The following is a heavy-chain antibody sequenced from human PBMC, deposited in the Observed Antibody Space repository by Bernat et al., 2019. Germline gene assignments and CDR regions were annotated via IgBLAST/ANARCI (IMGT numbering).Heavy chain of an antibody. CDR3: ARLQWYYYDSSGYDAFDI. J-gene: IGHJ3*02. CDR1: GGSISSSSYY. V-gene: IGHV4-39*01. CDR2: IYYSGST. D-gene: IGHD3-22*01. Sequence: QLQLQESGPGLVKPSETLSLTCTVSGGSISSSSYYWGWIRQPPGKGLEWIGSIYYSGSTYYNPSLKSRVTISVDTSKNQFSLKLSSVTAADTAVYYCARLQWYYYDSSGYDAFDICGQGTMVTVSS.